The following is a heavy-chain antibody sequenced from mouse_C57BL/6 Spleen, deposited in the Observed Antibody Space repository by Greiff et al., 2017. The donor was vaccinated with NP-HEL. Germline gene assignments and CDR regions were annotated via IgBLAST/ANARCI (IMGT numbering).Heavy chain of an antibody. V-gene: IGHV1-82*01. D-gene: IGHD1-1*01. CDR1: GYAFSSSW. Sequence: QVQLQQSGPELVKPGASVKISCKASGYAFSSSWMNWVKQRPGKGLEWIGRIYPGDGDTNYNGKFKGKATLTADKSSSTAYMQLSSLTSEDSAVYFCERGLITTVVASSDVWGTGTTVTVSS. CDR2: IYPGDGDT. J-gene: IGHJ1*03. CDR3: ERGLITTVVASSDV.